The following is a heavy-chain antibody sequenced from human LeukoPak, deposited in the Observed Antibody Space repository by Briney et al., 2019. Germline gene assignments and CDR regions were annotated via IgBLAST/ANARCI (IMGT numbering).Heavy chain of an antibody. CDR3: ARGVYIAAARYGY. D-gene: IGHD6-13*01. V-gene: IGHV4-59*01. J-gene: IGHJ4*02. CDR1: GGSISSYY. Sequence: SETLSLTCTVSGGSISSYYWNWIRQPPGKGLEWIGYIYYSGTTNYNPSLKSRVTISVDTSKNQFSLKLSSVTAADTAVYYCARGVYIAAARYGYWGQGTLVTVSS. CDR2: IYYSGTT.